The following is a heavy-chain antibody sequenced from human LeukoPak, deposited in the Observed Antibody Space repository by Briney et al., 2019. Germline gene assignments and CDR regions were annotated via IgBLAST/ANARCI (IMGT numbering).Heavy chain of an antibody. Sequence: PGGSLRLSCAASGFTFSSYGMHWVRQAPGKGLEWVAVIWYDGSNKYYADSVKGRFTISRDNSKNTLYLQMNSLRAEDTAVYYCARENHCSGGSCYSRYYYYGMDVWGQGTTVTVSS. V-gene: IGHV3-33*01. CDR3: ARENHCSGGSCYSRYYYYGMDV. CDR1: GFTFSSYG. D-gene: IGHD2-15*01. CDR2: IWYDGSNK. J-gene: IGHJ6*02.